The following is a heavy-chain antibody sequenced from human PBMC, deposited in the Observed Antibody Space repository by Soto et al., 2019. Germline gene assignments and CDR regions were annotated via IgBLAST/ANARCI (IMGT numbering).Heavy chain of an antibody. Sequence: SETLSLTCTVSGGSISSSSYYWGWIRQPPGKGLEWIGEIYHSGSTNYNPSLKSRVTISVDKSKNQFSLKLSSVTAADTAVSYCARDRGRYCSGGSCYAGFDYWGQGTLVTVSS. CDR3: ARDRGRYCSGGSCYAGFDY. CDR1: GGSISSSSYY. V-gene: IGHV4-39*07. J-gene: IGHJ4*02. D-gene: IGHD2-15*01. CDR2: IYHSGST.